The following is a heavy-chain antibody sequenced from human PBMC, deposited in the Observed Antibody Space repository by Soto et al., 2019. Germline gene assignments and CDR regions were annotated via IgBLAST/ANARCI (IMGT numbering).Heavy chain of an antibody. CDR2: IWYDGSNK. CDR3: AREAARDYYYYGMDV. J-gene: IGHJ6*02. D-gene: IGHD6-6*01. V-gene: IGHV3-33*01. Sequence: LTHSCAVSEFPISSYVMHWVSKAPGKGLEWVAVIWYDGSNKYYADSVKGRFTISRDNSKNTLYLQMNSLRAEDTAVYYCAREAARDYYYYGMDVWGQGTTVSVS. CDR1: EFPISSYV.